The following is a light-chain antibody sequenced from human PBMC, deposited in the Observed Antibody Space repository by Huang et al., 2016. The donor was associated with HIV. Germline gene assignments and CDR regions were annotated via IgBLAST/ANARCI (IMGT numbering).Light chain of an antibody. J-gene: IGKJ2*02. Sequence: DIQMTQSPSTLSASLGARVTISCRASQSISSFLAWYHQKPGKAPKLLMHEASSLETGVPSRFSGSGSGTEFTLTITSLQPDDFGTYYCQQYNSYPCTFGQGTKLEIK. CDR3: QQYNSYPCT. CDR1: QSISSF. V-gene: IGKV1-5*03. CDR2: EAS.